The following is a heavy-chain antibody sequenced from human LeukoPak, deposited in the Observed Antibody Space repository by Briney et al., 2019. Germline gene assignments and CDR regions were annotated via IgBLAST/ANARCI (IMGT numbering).Heavy chain of an antibody. CDR2: IYYSGST. J-gene: IGHJ4*02. Sequence: SETLSLTCTVSGGSISSGDYYWSCIRQPPGKGLEWIGYIYYSGSTYYNPSLQSRVTISVDTYKTQFSLKLSSVTAAATVVYYCDRDLAVASFEYWGQGTLVTVSS. CDR1: GGSISSGDYY. D-gene: IGHD6-19*01. V-gene: IGHV4-30-4*01. CDR3: DRDLAVASFEY.